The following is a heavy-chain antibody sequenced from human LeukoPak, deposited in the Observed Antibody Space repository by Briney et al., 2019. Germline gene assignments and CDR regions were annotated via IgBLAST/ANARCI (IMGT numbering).Heavy chain of an antibody. CDR2: INRGGDTT. CDR1: GFTFSTYS. D-gene: IGHD3-3*01. CDR3: ASKWSGSYPFDY. Sequence: GGSLRLSCAASGFTFSTYSMNWVRRAPGKGLEWVSIINRGGDTTYYADPVKGRFTISRDNSKNTVYLQMDSLRVEDTAVYYCASKWSGSYPFDYWGRGTLVIVSS. J-gene: IGHJ4*02. V-gene: IGHV3-23*01.